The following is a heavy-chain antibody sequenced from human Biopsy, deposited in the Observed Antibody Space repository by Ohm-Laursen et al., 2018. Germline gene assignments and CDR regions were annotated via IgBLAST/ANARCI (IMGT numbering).Heavy chain of an antibody. J-gene: IGHJ2*01. Sequence: PSDTLSLTCTVSGESMGTYYWSWIRQPPGKGLQWIGYVYYTGSTDYNPSLQSRVTISVDTSKNHFSLRLRSVTPADTAIYYCARDRGYYSDRTVPGYFDLWGRGTLVTVSS. V-gene: IGHV4-59*01. CDR2: VYYTGST. CDR1: GESMGTYY. D-gene: IGHD3-22*01. CDR3: ARDRGYYSDRTVPGYFDL.